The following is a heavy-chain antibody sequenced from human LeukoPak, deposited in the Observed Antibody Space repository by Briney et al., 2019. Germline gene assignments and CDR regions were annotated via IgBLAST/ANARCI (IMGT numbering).Heavy chain of an antibody. CDR2: IRSNGDTA. Sequence: GGSLRLSCAASGFTFSRIAMTWVRQAPGKGLEWVSAIRSNGDTAYNADSVRGRFAISRENSKNALFLQMNSLRVEDTAIYYCAKGQELDDGVFDSWGQGTLVTVSS. J-gene: IGHJ4*02. D-gene: IGHD1-1*01. CDR3: AKGQELDDGVFDS. V-gene: IGHV3-23*01. CDR1: GFTFSRIA.